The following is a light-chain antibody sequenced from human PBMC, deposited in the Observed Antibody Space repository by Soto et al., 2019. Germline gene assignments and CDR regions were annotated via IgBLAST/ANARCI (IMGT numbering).Light chain of an antibody. V-gene: IGLV1-40*01. CDR2: GNS. CDR1: SSNIGAVYD. J-gene: IGLJ1*01. CDR3: QSYDSSLSGLYD. Sequence: QSVLTQPPSVSGAPGQRVTISCTGSSSNIGAVYDVHWYQQRPGTAPKLLIYGNSNRPSGVPDRFSGSKSGTSASLAITGLQAEDEADYYCQSYDSSLSGLYDFGTGTKVTVL.